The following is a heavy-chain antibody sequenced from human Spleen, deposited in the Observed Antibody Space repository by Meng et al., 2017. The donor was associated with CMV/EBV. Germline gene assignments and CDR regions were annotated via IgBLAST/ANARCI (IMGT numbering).Heavy chain of an antibody. CDR3: ARTRIEVEPDGRKIKYYNYGMDV. Sequence: ASVKVSCKASGYTFTTYDINWVRQATGQGLEWMGWMNPKSGNTGDAQKFQGRVTLTRVTSISTTYMELSSLTSDDTAVYYCARTRIEVEPDGRKIKYYNYGMDVWGQGTTVTVSS. J-gene: IGHJ6*02. V-gene: IGHV1-8*01. CDR1: GYTFTTYD. D-gene: IGHD2-2*01. CDR2: MNPKSGNT.